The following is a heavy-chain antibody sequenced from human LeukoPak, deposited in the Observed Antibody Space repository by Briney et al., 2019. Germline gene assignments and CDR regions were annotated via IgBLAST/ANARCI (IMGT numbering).Heavy chain of an antibody. CDR3: TGGALDY. Sequence: QTGGSLRLSCAASGFPFSDYWMRWVRQAPGQGPEWVAKINQDGREQHFVDSVKGRFTISRDNAKNSLFLQMDSLRAEDTAVYYCTGGALDYWGQGALVTVSS. CDR2: INQDGREQ. J-gene: IGHJ4*02. CDR1: GFPFSDYW. V-gene: IGHV3-7*04.